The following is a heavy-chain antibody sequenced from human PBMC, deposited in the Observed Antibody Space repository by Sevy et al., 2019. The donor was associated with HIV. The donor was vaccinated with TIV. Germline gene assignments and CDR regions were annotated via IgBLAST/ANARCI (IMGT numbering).Heavy chain of an antibody. CDR3: AIDDRPRSMDF. D-gene: IGHD2-2*03. CDR2: INQDESEE. J-gene: IGHJ4*02. CDR1: RFTFSSYW. V-gene: IGHV3-7*03. Sequence: GGSLRLSCAASRFTFSSYWMSWVRQVPGKGLEWVANINQDESEEDYVDSVKGRFTVSRDNAKNSLYLQMNSLRAEDTAVYYCAIDDRPRSMDFWGQRTLVTVSS.